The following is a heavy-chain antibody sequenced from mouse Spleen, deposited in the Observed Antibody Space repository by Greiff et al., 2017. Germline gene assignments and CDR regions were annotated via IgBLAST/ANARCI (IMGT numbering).Heavy chain of an antibody. V-gene: IGHV1-58*01. CDR3: ARYGFYGSSYDAMDY. CDR1: GYTFTSYG. J-gene: IGHJ4*01. Sequence: EVMLVESGAELVRPGSSVKMSCKTSGYTFTSYGINWVKQRPGQGLEWIGYIYIGNGYTEYNEKFKGKATLTSDTSSSTAYMQLSSLTSEDSAIYFCARYGFYGSSYDAMDYWGQGTSVTVSS. D-gene: IGHD1-1*01. CDR2: IYIGNGYT.